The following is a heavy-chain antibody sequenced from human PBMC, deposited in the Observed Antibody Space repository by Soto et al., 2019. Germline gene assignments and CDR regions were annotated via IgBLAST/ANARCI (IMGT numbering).Heavy chain of an antibody. CDR2: IYHSGST. V-gene: IGHV4-4*02. D-gene: IGHD4-17*01. CDR3: ASGGSDDYGDYGLPY. CDR1: GGSISRSNW. J-gene: IGHJ4*02. Sequence: QVKLQESGPVLVKPSGTLSLTCAVSGGSISRSNWWSWVSKPPGKGLEWIGEIYHSGSTNYNPSLNSRVTISVDKSQNQFSLKLSSVTAADTAVYYCASGGSDDYGDYGLPYWGQGTLVNVSS.